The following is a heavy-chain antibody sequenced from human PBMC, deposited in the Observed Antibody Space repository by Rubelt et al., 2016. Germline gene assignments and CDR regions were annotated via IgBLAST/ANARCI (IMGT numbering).Heavy chain of an antibody. CDR3: ARVGDYRDYERYFDY. D-gene: IGHD4-17*01. CDR1: GGSISTSSYY. CDR2: IYYSGNT. J-gene: IGHJ4*02. Sequence: QLQLQESGPGLVKPSETLSLTCTVSGGSISTSSYYWGWIRQPPGKGLEWIGNIYYSGNTYYNPSLKSRVTISVDTSKNQLSLKLSAVTAADTAVYYCARVGDYRDYERYFDYWGQGTLVTVSS. V-gene: IGHV4-39*07.